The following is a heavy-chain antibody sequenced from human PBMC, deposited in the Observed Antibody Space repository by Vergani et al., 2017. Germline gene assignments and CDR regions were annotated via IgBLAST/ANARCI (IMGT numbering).Heavy chain of an antibody. CDR2: IYYSGST. CDR1: GCSISSYY. J-gene: IGHJ4*02. Sequence: QVQLQESGPGLVKPSETLSLTCTVSGCSISSYYWSWIRQPPGKGLEWMGYIYYSGSTNYNPSLKSRVTISVDTSKNQFSLKRSSVTAADTAVYYCASQRDNGSALFDYWEQGTLVTVSS. CDR3: ASQRDNGSALFDY. D-gene: IGHD4-17*01. V-gene: IGHV4-59*01.